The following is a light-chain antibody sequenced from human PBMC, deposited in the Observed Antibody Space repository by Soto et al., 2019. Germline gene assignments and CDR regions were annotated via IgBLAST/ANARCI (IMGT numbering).Light chain of an antibody. Sequence: IVLTQSPGTPSLSPGERATLSCSASQSVYSDFLAWYQQKPGQAPRLLIYGASSRATGIPDRFSGSGSGTDFTLTISRLKPEDLAVYYCQQYGSSPLTFGGGTKVEIK. CDR3: QQYGSSPLT. CDR2: GAS. V-gene: IGKV3-20*01. J-gene: IGKJ4*01. CDR1: QSVYSDF.